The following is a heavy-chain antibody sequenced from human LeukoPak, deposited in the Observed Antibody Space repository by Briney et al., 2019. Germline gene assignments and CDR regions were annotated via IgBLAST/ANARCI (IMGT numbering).Heavy chain of an antibody. Sequence: GRSLRLSCAASGFTFSSYAMHWVRQAPGKGLEWVAVISYDGSNKYYADSVKGRFTISRDNSKNTLYLQMNSLTAEDTAVYYCAGGDCSTTSCYNRGYHMDVWGKGTTVTVSS. D-gene: IGHD2-2*02. CDR2: ISYDGSNK. V-gene: IGHV3-30-3*01. CDR1: GFTFSSYA. CDR3: AGGDCSTTSCYNRGYHMDV. J-gene: IGHJ6*03.